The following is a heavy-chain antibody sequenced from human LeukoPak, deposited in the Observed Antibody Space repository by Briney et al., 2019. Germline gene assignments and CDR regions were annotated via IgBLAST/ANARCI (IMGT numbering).Heavy chain of an antibody. V-gene: IGHV3-30-3*01. D-gene: IGHD3-22*01. CDR1: GFTFSSYA. CDR3: ARDYYDSSGYYEY. Sequence: GGSLRLSCAASGFTFSSYAMHWLRQAPGKGLEWVAVISYDGSNKYYADSVKGRFTISRDNSKNTLYLQMNSLRAEDTAVYYCARDYYDSSGYYEYWGQGTLVTVSS. J-gene: IGHJ4*02. CDR2: ISYDGSNK.